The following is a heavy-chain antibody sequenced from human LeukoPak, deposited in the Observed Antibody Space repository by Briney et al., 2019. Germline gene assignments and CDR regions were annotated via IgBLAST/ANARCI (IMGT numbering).Heavy chain of an antibody. CDR2: IFYSGST. Sequence: SETLFLTCSVSGGSISSRNYYWGWIRQPPGKGLEWIGSIFYSGSTYYKSSLKGRVTISADTSKNQFSLRLTSVTATDTAVYYCARQPPYFGDYGGYWGPGTLVTVSS. CDR3: ARQPPYFGDYGGY. D-gene: IGHD4/OR15-4a*01. CDR1: GGSISSRNYY. V-gene: IGHV4-39*01. J-gene: IGHJ4*02.